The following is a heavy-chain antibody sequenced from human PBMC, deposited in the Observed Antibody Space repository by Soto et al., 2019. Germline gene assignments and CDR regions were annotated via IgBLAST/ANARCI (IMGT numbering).Heavy chain of an antibody. D-gene: IGHD2-21*02. CDR1: GGSISSYY. Sequence: PSETLSLTCTVSGGSISSYYWSWIRQPPGKGLEWIGYIYYSGSTNYNPSLKSRVTISVDTSKNQFSLKLSSVSAADTAVYYCARDRGGGDLDYWGQGTLVTVSS. CDR2: IYYSGST. J-gene: IGHJ4*02. V-gene: IGHV4-59*01. CDR3: ARDRGGGDLDY.